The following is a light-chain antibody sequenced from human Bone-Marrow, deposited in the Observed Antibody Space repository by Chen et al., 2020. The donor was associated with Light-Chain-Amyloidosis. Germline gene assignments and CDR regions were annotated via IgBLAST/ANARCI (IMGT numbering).Light chain of an antibody. J-gene: IGLJ1*01. Sequence: QSALTQPVSVSGSPGQSITISCTGTSSDVGGDNHVSWYQQHPDKAPKLMIYEVTNRPSWVPDRVSGSKSDNTASLTISGLQTEDEADYFCSSDTITNTLVFGSGTRVTVL. CDR2: EVT. V-gene: IGLV2-14*01. CDR3: SSDTITNTLV. CDR1: SSDVGGDNH.